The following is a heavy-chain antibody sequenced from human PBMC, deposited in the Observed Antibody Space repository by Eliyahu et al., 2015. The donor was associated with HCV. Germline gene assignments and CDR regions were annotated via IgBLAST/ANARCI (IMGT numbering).Heavy chain of an antibody. CDR3: AKESAAAGTSLLYFYGMDV. V-gene: IGHV3-23*01. D-gene: IGHD6-13*01. CDR1: AFTFSSYA. J-gene: IGHJ6*02. Sequence: EVQLLESGGGLVQPGGSLRLSCAASAFTFSSYAMSWVRQAPGKGLEWVSSISGSGGRTYYADSVKGRFTISRDNSKNTLYLQMNSLRAEDTAVYFCAKESAAAGTSLLYFYGMDVWGQGTTVTVSS. CDR2: ISGSGGRT.